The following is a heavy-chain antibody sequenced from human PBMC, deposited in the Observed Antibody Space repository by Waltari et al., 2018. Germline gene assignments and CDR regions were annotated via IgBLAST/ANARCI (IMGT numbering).Heavy chain of an antibody. V-gene: IGHV3-49*03. CDR3: TRDQVIAVAPPMDV. CDR1: GFTFGDYA. J-gene: IGHJ6*02. Sequence: EVQLVESGGGLVQPGRSLRLSCTASGFTFGDYAMSWFRQAPGKGLEWVGFIRSKAYGGTTEYAASVKGRFTISRDDSKSIAYLQMNSLKTVDTAVYYCTRDQVIAVAPPMDVWGQGTTVTVSS. CDR2: IRSKAYGGTT. D-gene: IGHD6-19*01.